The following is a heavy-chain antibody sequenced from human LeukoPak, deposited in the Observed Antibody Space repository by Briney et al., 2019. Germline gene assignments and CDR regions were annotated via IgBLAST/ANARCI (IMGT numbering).Heavy chain of an antibody. Sequence: PGGSLRLSCATSGFSFSSHAMTWVRQAPGKGLEWLSAISISGDDTYYADSVKGRFTISRDNSKNTLYLQMNSLSADDTAMYYCAKDYSSSLTNWFDPWGQGTLVTVSS. CDR2: ISISGDDT. J-gene: IGHJ5*02. CDR3: AKDYSSSLTNWFDP. CDR1: GFSFSSHA. V-gene: IGHV3-23*01. D-gene: IGHD6-6*01.